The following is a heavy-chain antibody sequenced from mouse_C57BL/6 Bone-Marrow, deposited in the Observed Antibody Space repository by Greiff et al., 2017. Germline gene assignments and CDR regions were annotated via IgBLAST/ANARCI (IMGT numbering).Heavy chain of an antibody. V-gene: IGHV2-5*01. D-gene: IGHD2-1*01. CDR2: IWRGGST. CDR1: GFSLTSYG. Sequence: QVQLKESGPGLVQPSQSLSITCTVSGFSLTSYGVHWVRQSPGKGLEWLGVIWRGGSTDYNAAFMSRLGITKDNSKSQVFFKMNSLQADDTAIYYCAKNRAYGNFYFDYWGQGTTLTVSS. J-gene: IGHJ2*01. CDR3: AKNRAYGNFYFDY.